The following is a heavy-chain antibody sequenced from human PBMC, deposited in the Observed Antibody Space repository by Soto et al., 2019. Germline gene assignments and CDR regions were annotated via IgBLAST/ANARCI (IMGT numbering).Heavy chain of an antibody. CDR1: GGLFSSYP. D-gene: IGHD3-22*01. V-gene: IGHV1-69*01. J-gene: IGHJ4*02. CDR3: ARGGSGYTWFKEF. Sequence: QEQLVQSGAEVKKPGSSVKVSCKASGGLFSSYPISWVRQVPGQGLEWMGGIIPVFQTAYYTQRCQGRVTITAAESTNTAYMELSSLRSEDTAIYYCARGGSGYTWFKEFWGQGTLVTVSS. CDR2: IIPVFQTA.